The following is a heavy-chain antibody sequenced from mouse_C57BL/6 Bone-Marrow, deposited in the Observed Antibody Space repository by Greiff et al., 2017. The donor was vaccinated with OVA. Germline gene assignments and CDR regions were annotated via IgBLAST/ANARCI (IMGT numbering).Heavy chain of an antibody. Sequence: VNLVESGPGLVAPSQSLSITCTVSGFSLTSYGVHWVRQPPGKGLEWLVVIWSDGSTTYNSALKSRLSISKDNSKSQVFLKMNSLQTDDTAMYYGARHATPFYYGSSLYFDVWGTGTTVTVSS. D-gene: IGHD1-1*01. CDR2: IWSDGST. CDR3: ARHATPFYYGSSLYFDV. J-gene: IGHJ1*03. V-gene: IGHV2-6-1*01. CDR1: GFSLTSYG.